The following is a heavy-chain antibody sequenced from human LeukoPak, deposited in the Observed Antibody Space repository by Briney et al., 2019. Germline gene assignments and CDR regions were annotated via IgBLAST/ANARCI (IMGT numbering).Heavy chain of an antibody. V-gene: IGHV1-69*04. CDR1: GGTFSSYA. CDR3: ARVDKDAFDI. D-gene: IGHD2-2*03. J-gene: IGHJ3*02. CDR2: TIPILGIA. Sequence: SVKVSCTASGGTFSSYAISWVRQAPGQGLEWMGRTIPILGIANYAQKFQGRVTITADKSTSTAYMELSSLRAEDTAVYYCARVDKDAFDIWGQGTMVTVSS.